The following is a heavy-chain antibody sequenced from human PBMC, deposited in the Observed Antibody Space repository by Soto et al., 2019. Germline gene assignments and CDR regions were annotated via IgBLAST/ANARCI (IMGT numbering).Heavy chain of an antibody. CDR1: GFTFSSYA. V-gene: IGHV3-23*04. CDR2: ISGSGGST. Sequence: VQLVESGGGLVQPGGSLRLSCAASGFTFSSYAMSWVRQAPGKGLDWVSTISGSGGSTFYADSVKGRFTISRDNSKNTLYLQMNSLRAEDTAVYYCAKDLSRQGYYYYAMDVWGQGTTVTVSS. J-gene: IGHJ6*02. CDR3: AKDLSRQGYYYYAMDV.